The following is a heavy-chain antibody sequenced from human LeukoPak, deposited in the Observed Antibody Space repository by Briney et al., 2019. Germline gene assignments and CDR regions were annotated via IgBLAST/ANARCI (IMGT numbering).Heavy chain of an antibody. Sequence: GGSLRLSCAASGFTFNNYGMNWVRQVPGKGLEWVSGTGGSTGYADSVKGRFTISRDNSKNTLYLQMNSLRAEDTAVYYCAKGRYYYDSSGYPEWGQGTLVTVSS. CDR1: GFTFNNYG. CDR3: AKGRYYYDSSGYPE. D-gene: IGHD3-22*01. CDR2: GTGGST. V-gene: IGHV3-23*01. J-gene: IGHJ4*02.